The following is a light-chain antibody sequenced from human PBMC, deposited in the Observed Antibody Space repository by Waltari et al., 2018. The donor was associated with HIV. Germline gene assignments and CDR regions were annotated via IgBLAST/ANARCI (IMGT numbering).Light chain of an antibody. J-gene: IGLJ1*01. Sequence: QSALTQPASVSGSPGQSITISCVGVYDYVSWYQQHPGKAPKLMIFEVNYRPSGGSNLFSGSKSGNTASLTIAGLQADDEADYYCSSYGSTVTSYVFGTGTRVNVL. CDR3: SSYGSTVTSYV. CDR2: EVN. V-gene: IGLV2-14*01. CDR1: VGVYDY.